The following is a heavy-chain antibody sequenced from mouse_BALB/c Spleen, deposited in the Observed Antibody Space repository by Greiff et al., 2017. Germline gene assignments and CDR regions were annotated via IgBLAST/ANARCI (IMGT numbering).Heavy chain of an antibody. CDR1: GFNIKDTY. V-gene: IGHV14-3*02. CDR3: AGNYGYAMDY. Sequence: EVQLQQSGAELVKPGASVKLSCTASGFNIKDTYMHWVKQRPEQGLEWIGRIDPANGNTKYDPKFQGKATITADTSSNTAYLQLSSLTSEDTAVYYCAGNYGYAMDYWGQGTSVTVSS. CDR2: IDPANGNT. D-gene: IGHD1-1*01. J-gene: IGHJ4*01.